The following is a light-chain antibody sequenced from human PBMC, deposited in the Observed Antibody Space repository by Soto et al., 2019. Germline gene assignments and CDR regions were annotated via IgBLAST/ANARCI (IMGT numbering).Light chain of an antibody. CDR3: LQYKNSPIT. J-gene: IGKJ5*01. V-gene: IGKV1-5*01. CDR2: DVS. CDR1: QSITTW. Sequence: DIQMTQSPSTLSAYVGDSVTITCRASQSITTWLAWYQQRPGKAPKLLIYDVSSLQSGVPSRFSGSGSGTEFTLTISSLQPDDFATYYCLQYKNSPITFGQGTQLEIK.